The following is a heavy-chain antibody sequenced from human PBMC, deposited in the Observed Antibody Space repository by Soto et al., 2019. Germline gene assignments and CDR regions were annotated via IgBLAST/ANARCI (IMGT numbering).Heavy chain of an antibody. J-gene: IGHJ6*02. CDR1: GGTFSSYA. CDR2: IIPIFGTA. Sequence: QVQLVQSGAEVKKPGSSVKVSCKASGGTFSSYAISWVRHAPVQGLEWMGGIIPIFGTANYAQKFQGRVTITADESTSTAYMELSSLRSEATAVYYCATPGSPLDYYYGMDVWGQGTTVTVSS. CDR3: ATPGSPLDYYYGMDV. D-gene: IGHD2-15*01. V-gene: IGHV1-69*12.